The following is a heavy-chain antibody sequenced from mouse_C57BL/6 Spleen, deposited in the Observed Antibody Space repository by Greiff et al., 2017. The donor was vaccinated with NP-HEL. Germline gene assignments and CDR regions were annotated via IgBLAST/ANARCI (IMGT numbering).Heavy chain of an antibody. Sequence: VQLKESGPELVKPGASVKISCKASGYSFTGYYMNWVKQSPEKSLEWIGEINPSTGGTTSNQKFKAKATLTVDKSSSTAYMQLKSLTSEDSAVYYCARGGLLFDYWGQGTTLTVSS. CDR1: GYSFTGYY. D-gene: IGHD1-1*01. V-gene: IGHV1-42*01. CDR3: ARGGLLFDY. J-gene: IGHJ2*01. CDR2: INPSTGGT.